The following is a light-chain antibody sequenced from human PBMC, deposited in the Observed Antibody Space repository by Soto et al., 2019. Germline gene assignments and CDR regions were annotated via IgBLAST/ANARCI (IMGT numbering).Light chain of an antibody. CDR3: QQYNSYSIT. CDR2: DAS. Sequence: IQMTQTSPTLSAPFRNRVTITCRASQSISSWLAWYQQKPGKAPKLLIYDASSLESGVPSRFSGSGCGTEFNLTISSLQTDDFATYYCQQYNSYSITFGQGTRLEIK. V-gene: IGKV1-5*01. J-gene: IGKJ5*01. CDR1: QSISSW.